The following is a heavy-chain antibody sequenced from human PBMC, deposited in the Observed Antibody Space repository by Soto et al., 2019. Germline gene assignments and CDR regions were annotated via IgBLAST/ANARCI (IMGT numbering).Heavy chain of an antibody. CDR3: ARGTMIPVNWYFDL. CDR1: GFTFSRYA. CDR2: ISYDGSNK. V-gene: IGHV3-30-3*01. D-gene: IGHD3-22*01. Sequence: QVQLVESGGGVVQPGRSLRLSCAASGFTFSRYAMHWVRQAPGKGLEWVAVISYDGSNKYYADSVKGRFTISRDNSKNTLYLQMNSLRAEDTAVYYCARGTMIPVNWYFDLWGRGTLVTVSS. J-gene: IGHJ2*01.